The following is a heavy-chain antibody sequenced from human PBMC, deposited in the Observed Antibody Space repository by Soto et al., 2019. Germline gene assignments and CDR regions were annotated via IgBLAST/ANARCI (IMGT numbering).Heavy chain of an antibody. CDR3: ASSYGSGYRAFDY. CDR2: INPILSMS. Sequence: QVQLVQSGAEVKKPGSSGRVSCKASGDTFTFYSINWVRQAPGLGLEWMGRINPILSMSNYAQRFQGRVTMTADKSTSTASMELSSLRSEDTAMYYCASSYGSGYRAFDYWGQGALVTVSS. D-gene: IGHD3-10*01. V-gene: IGHV1-69*02. CDR1: GDTFTFYS. J-gene: IGHJ4*02.